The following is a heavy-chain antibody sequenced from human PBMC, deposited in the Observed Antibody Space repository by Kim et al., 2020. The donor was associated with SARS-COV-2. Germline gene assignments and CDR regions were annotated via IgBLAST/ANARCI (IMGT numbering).Heavy chain of an antibody. CDR3: AREDYGGNPDYFYCMDV. J-gene: IGHJ6*02. CDR2: IWYDGSGK. Sequence: GGSLRLSCAASGFVFSSYGMHWVRQAPGKGLEWVAVIWYDGSGKYYSDSVKGRFTISRDNSKNTLFLQMNSLRAEDTAVYYCAREDYGGNPDYFYCMDVWGQGTTVTVSS. V-gene: IGHV3-33*01. CDR1: GFVFSSYG. D-gene: IGHD4-17*01.